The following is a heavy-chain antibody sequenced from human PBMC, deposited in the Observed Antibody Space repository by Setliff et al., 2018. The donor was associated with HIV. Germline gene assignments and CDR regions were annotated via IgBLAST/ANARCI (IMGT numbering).Heavy chain of an antibody. CDR3: ARRMSSGSYYDY. Sequence: PSETLSLTCTVSGDSTSTYYWNWIRQSPGKGLEWIGYIYTTQTTKYNPSLKSRVTISVDTSKNQISLKLSSVTAADTAVYYCARRMSSGSYYDYWGQGTLVTVSS. CDR1: GDSTSTYY. CDR2: IYTTQTT. D-gene: IGHD1-26*01. V-gene: IGHV4-4*08. J-gene: IGHJ4*02.